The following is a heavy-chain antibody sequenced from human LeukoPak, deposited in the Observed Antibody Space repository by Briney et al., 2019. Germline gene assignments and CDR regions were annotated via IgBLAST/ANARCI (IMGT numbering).Heavy chain of an antibody. CDR2: ISSSGSTI. Sequence: GGSLRLSCAASGFTFSDYYMSWIRQAPGKGLEWVSYISSSGSTIYYADSVKGRFTISRDNAKNSLYLQMNSLRAEDTAVYYCARDNTGYGSGSYYTPPGPWGQGTLVTVSS. CDR1: GFTFSDYY. J-gene: IGHJ5*02. V-gene: IGHV3-11*04. CDR3: ARDNTGYGSGSYYTPPGP. D-gene: IGHD3-10*01.